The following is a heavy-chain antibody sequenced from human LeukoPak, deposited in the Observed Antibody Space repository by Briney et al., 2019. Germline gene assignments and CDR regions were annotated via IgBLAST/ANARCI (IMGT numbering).Heavy chain of an antibody. Sequence: GGSLRLSCTASGFTFGDYAMSWVRQAPGKGLEWVGFIRSKAYGGTTEYAASVKGRFTISRDDSKSIAYLQMNSLKTEDTAVYYCTRVRGYSYGYGDYWGQGTLVTVSS. CDR1: GFTFGDYA. CDR3: TRVRGYSYGYGDY. J-gene: IGHJ4*02. V-gene: IGHV3-49*04. D-gene: IGHD5-18*01. CDR2: IRSKAYGGTT.